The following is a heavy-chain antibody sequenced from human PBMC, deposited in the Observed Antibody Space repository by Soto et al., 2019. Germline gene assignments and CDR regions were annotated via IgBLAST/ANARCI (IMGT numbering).Heavy chain of an antibody. J-gene: IGHJ6*02. CDR3: ARCYGSGSSYYYYYGMDV. Sequence: LSLTCAVSGGSISSSNWWSWVRQPPGKGLEWIGEIYHSGSTNYNPSLKSRVTISVDKSKNQFSLKLSSVTAADTAVYYCARCYGSGSSYYYYYGMDVWGQGTTVTVSS. CDR2: IYHSGST. D-gene: IGHD3-10*01. V-gene: IGHV4-4*02. CDR1: GGSISSSNW.